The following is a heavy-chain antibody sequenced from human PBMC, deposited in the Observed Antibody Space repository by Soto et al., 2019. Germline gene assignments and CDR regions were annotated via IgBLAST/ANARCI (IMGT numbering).Heavy chain of an antibody. CDR1: GGSISSGGYY. J-gene: IGHJ4*02. Sequence: LSLTCTVSGGSISSGGYYWSWIRQHPGKGLEWIGYIYYSGSTYYNPSLKSRVTISVDTSKNQFSLKLSSVTAADTAVYYCARSGGDYSNYPSDYWGQGTLVTVSS. CDR3: ARSGGDYSNYPSDY. CDR2: IYYSGST. V-gene: IGHV4-31*03. D-gene: IGHD4-4*01.